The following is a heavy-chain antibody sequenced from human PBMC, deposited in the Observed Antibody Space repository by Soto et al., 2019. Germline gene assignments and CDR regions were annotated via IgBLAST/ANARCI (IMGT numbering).Heavy chain of an antibody. D-gene: IGHD5-12*01. V-gene: IGHV3-21*01. CDR1: GFTFSSYS. Sequence: GGSLRLSCAASGFTFSSYSMNWVRQAPGKGLEWVSSISSSSSYIYYADSVKGRFTISRDNAKNSLYLQMNSLRAEDTAVYYCESWGYSGYDFDYWGQGTLVTVSS. CDR2: ISSSSSYI. J-gene: IGHJ4*02. CDR3: ESWGYSGYDFDY.